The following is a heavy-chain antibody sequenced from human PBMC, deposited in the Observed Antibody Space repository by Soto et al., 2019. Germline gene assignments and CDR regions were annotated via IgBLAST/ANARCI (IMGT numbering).Heavy chain of an antibody. Sequence: EVQLLESGGGLVQPGGSLRLSCAASGFTFSTYAMSWVRQAPGKGLEWVSAISGSGSNTYYADSVKGRFTISRDDSKSKLYLQMNSLRAEDTAVYYCARDPSQSYYTLFYYFDYWGQGTLVTVSS. J-gene: IGHJ4*02. CDR1: GFTFSTYA. CDR2: ISGSGSNT. V-gene: IGHV3-23*01. CDR3: ARDPSQSYYTLFYYFDY. D-gene: IGHD1-26*01.